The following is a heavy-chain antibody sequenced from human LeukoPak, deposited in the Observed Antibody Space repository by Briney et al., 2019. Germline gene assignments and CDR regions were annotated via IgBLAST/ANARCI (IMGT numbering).Heavy chain of an antibody. CDR1: GGSINLYY. CDR2: IYYTGST. CDR3: ARHGAYTSGWWDY. V-gene: IGHV4-59*08. D-gene: IGHD6-19*01. J-gene: IGHJ4*02. Sequence: SETLSLTCTVSGGSINLYYWSWIRQPPGRGLEWVGYIYYTGSTTYHPSLKSRVTISLDASKNQFSLKLSSVTAADTAVYYCARHGAYTSGWWDYWGQGTLVTISS.